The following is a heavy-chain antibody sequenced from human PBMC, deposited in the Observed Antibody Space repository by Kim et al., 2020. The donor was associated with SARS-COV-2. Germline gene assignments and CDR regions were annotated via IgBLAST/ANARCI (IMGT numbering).Heavy chain of an antibody. Sequence: SETLSLTCAVYGGSFSGYYWSWIRQPPGKGLEWIGEINHSGSTNYNPALKSRVTISVDTSKNQFSLKLSSVHAADTAVYYCASVYLKAAGTGRGPYYFDYWGQGTLVTVSS. J-gene: IGHJ4*02. D-gene: IGHD6-13*01. CDR3: ASVYLKAAGTGRGPYYFDY. CDR1: GGSFSGYY. CDR2: INHSGST. V-gene: IGHV4-34*01.